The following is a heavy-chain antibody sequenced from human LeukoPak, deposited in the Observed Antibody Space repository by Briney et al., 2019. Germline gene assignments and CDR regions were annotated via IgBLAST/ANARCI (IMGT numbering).Heavy chain of an antibody. D-gene: IGHD3-10*01. Sequence: GGSLRLSCAASGFTFSSYGMHWVRQAPGKGLEWVAVISYDGSNKYYADSVKGRFTISRDNSKNTPYLQMNSLRAEDTAVYYCEVGDYWGQGTLVTVSS. J-gene: IGHJ4*02. CDR2: ISYDGSNK. CDR1: GFTFSSYG. CDR3: EVGDY. V-gene: IGHV3-30*03.